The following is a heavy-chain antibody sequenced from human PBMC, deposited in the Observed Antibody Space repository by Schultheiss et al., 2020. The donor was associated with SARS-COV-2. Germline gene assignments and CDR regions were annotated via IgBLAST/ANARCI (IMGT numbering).Heavy chain of an antibody. Sequence: GESLKISCAASGFTFSSYGMHWVRQAPGKGLEWVAFIRYDGSNKYYADSVKGRFTISRDNSKNTLYLQMNSLRAEDTAVYYCAREPTNYGDYADYWGQGTLVTVSS. J-gene: IGHJ4*02. D-gene: IGHD4-17*01. CDR3: AREPTNYGDYADY. CDR2: IRYDGSNK. CDR1: GFTFSSYG. V-gene: IGHV3-30*02.